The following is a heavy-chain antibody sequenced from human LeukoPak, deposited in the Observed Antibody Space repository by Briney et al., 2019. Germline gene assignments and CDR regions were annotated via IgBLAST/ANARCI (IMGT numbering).Heavy chain of an antibody. V-gene: IGHV4-4*09. CDR3: ARGQWLDPSYFDY. D-gene: IGHD6-19*01. CDR1: GDSISVYY. CDR2: IFTSGTT. Sequence: PSETLSLNCTVSGDSISVYYWSWIRQPAGKGLEWIGYIFTSGTTNYNPSLKSRVTISVDTSNNQFSLKLSSVTAADTAVYYCARGQWLDPSYFDYWGQGTLVTVSS. J-gene: IGHJ4*02.